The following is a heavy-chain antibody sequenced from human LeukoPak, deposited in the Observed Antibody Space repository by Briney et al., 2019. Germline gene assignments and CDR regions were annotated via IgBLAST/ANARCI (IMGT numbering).Heavy chain of an antibody. CDR3: ARAPYYDFWSGYLTYGLFDY. CDR1: GGSISSYY. J-gene: IGHJ4*02. V-gene: IGHV4-59*01. D-gene: IGHD3-3*01. Sequence: SETLSLTCTVSGGSISSYYWSWIRQPPGKGLEWIGYIYYSGSTNYNPSLKSRVTISVDTSKNQFSLKLSSVTAADTAVYYCARAPYYDFWSGYLTYGLFDYWGQGTLVTVSS. CDR2: IYYSGST.